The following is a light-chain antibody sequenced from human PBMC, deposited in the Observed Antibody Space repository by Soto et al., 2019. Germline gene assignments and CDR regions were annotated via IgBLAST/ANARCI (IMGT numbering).Light chain of an antibody. CDR1: QRVSSI. CDR3: QQDNNWLPWT. V-gene: IGKV3-15*01. J-gene: IGKJ1*01. Sequence: EIVMTQSPATLSVSPGERATLSCRASQRVSSILAWYQQKPGQAPRLLIYGASTRATGIPARFSGSGSGTEFTLTISSLQSEDFAVYYCQQDNNWLPWTFGQGTKVEI. CDR2: GAS.